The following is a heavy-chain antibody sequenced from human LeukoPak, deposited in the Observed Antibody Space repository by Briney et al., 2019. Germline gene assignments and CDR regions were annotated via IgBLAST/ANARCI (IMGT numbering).Heavy chain of an antibody. V-gene: IGHV4-30-2*01. CDR3: ARSTKVTTFAY. CDR2: IYHSGST. J-gene: IGHJ4*02. D-gene: IGHD4-17*01. Sequence: SQTLSLTCAVSGGSISSCGYSWSWIRQPPGKGLEWIVYIYHSGSTYYNPSLKSRVTISVDRSKNQFSLKLSSVAAADRAVYYCARSTKVTTFAYWGQGTLVTVCS. CDR1: GGSISSCGYS.